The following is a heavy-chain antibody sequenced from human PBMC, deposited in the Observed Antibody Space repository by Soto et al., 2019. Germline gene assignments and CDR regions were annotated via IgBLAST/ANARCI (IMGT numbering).Heavy chain of an antibody. D-gene: IGHD2-15*01. CDR1: GFTFSSYW. Sequence: EVQLVEYGGGLVQPGGSLRLSCAASGFTFSSYWMSWVRQAPGKGLEWVANIKQDGSEKYYVDSVKGRFTISRDKAKNSLYLQMNSLRAEDTAVYYCARESRLYCSGGSCYLWYFDYWGQGTLVTVSS. CDR3: ARESRLYCSGGSCYLWYFDY. CDR2: IKQDGSEK. J-gene: IGHJ4*02. V-gene: IGHV3-7*01.